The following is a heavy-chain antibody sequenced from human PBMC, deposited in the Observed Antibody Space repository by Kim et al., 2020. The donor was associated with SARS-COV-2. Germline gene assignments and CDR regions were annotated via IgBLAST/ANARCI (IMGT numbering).Heavy chain of an antibody. J-gene: IGHJ4*02. D-gene: IGHD3-9*01. CDR1: GYNFGTFF. CDR2: IDPDDSHS. V-gene: IGHV5-10-1*01. CDR3: ARLRGNVLTGYHFDY. Sequence: GESLKISCKASGYNFGTFFISWVRQTPEKGLEWLGRIDPDDSHSQYSPSFQDHVTFSADKSLTTAYMQWSSLKASDSAIYYCARLRGNVLTGYHFDYWGQ.